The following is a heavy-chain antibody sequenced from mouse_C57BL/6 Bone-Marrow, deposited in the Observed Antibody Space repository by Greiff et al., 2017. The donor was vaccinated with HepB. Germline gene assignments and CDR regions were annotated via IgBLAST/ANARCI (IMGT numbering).Heavy chain of an antibody. J-gene: IGHJ3*01. CDR1: GFNIKDYY. CDR2: IDPENGDT. Sequence: VQLKESGAELVRPGASVKLSCTASGFNIKDYYMHWVKQRPEQGLEWIGWIDPENGDTEYASKFQGKATITADTSSNTAYLQLSSLTSEDTAVYYCTPMVTPWFAYWGQGTRVTVSA. CDR3: TPMVTPWFAY. V-gene: IGHV14-4*01. D-gene: IGHD2-3*01.